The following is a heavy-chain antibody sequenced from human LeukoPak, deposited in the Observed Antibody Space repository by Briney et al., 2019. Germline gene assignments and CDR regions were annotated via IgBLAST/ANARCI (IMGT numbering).Heavy chain of an antibody. V-gene: IGHV1-69*06. D-gene: IGHD1-26*01. CDR1: GGTFSSYA. Sequence: ASVKVSCKASGGTFSSYAIGWVRQAPGQGLEWMGGIIPIFGTANYAQKFQGRVTITADKSTSTAYMELSSLRSEDTAVYYCAASGSPVDISFDYWGQGTLVTVSS. J-gene: IGHJ4*02. CDR3: AASGSPVDISFDY. CDR2: IIPIFGTA.